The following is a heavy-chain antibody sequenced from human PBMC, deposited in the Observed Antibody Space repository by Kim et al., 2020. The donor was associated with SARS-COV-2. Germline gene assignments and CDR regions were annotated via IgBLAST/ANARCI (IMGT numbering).Heavy chain of an antibody. Sequence: ASVKVSCKASGYTFTSYGISWVRQAPGQGLEWMGWISAYNGNTNYAQKLQGRVTMTTDTSTSTAYMELRSLRSDDTAVYYCARGSSSWYGGYYFDYWGQGTLVTVSS. CDR3: ARGSSSWYGGYYFDY. CDR1: GYTFTSYG. D-gene: IGHD6-13*01. V-gene: IGHV1-18*04. J-gene: IGHJ4*02. CDR2: ISAYNGNT.